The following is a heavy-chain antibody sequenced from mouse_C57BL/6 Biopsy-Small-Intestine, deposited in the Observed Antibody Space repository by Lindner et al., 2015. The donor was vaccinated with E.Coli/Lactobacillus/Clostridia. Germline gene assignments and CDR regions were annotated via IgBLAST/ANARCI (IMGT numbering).Heavy chain of an antibody. Sequence: VQLQESGAELVKPGASVKLSCKASGYTFTEYTIHWVKQRSGQGLEWIGWFYPGSGSIKYNEKFKDKATLTADKSSSTVYMELSRLTSEDSAVYFCARHEEKVDGYYGYWYFDVWGTGTTVTVSS. CDR2: FYPGSGSI. CDR1: GYTFTEYT. CDR3: ARHEEKVDGYYGYWYFDV. D-gene: IGHD2-3*01. J-gene: IGHJ1*03. V-gene: IGHV1-62-2*01.